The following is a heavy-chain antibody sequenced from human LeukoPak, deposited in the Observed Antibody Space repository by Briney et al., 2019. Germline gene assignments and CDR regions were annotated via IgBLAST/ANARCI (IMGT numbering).Heavy chain of an antibody. CDR1: GFTFSNAW. J-gene: IGHJ6*03. CDR2: IKSKTDGGTI. D-gene: IGHD4-11*01. CDR3: TSSGMTTVTLSGVEYYYYYMDV. Sequence: PGGSLRLSCVASGFTFSNAWMNWVRQAPGKGLEWVGRIKSKTDGGTIDYVAPVKGRFTISRDDSKNTLYLQMNSLKTEDTAVYYCTSSGMTTVTLSGVEYYYYYMDVWGKGTTVTISS. V-gene: IGHV3-15*01.